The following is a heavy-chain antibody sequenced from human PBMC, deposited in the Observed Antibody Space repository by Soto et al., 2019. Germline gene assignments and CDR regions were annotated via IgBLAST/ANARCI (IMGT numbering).Heavy chain of an antibody. Sequence: QVQLVQSGAEVKKPGSSVKVSRKVSGGTFTTYTISWVRQAPGQGLEWMGRIIPIFGLANPAQKFQDRVTITADTSTNTAFMEINSLKSEDTAVYYCAFDVKTGVVYFDYWGQGTLVTVSS. V-gene: IGHV1-69*02. D-gene: IGHD2-21*01. J-gene: IGHJ4*02. CDR3: AFDVKTGVVYFDY. CDR1: GGTFTTYT. CDR2: IIPIFGLA.